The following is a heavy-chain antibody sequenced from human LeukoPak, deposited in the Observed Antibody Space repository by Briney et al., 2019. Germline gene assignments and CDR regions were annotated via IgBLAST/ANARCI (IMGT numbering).Heavy chain of an antibody. J-gene: IGHJ4*02. CDR2: INPNSGGT. Sequence: ASVKVSCKASGYTFTGYYMYWVRQAPGQGLEWMGWINPNSGGTNYAQKFQGRVTMTRDTSISTAYMELSRLRSDDTAVYYCARISAAEYYDSSGYPDPDYWGQGTLVTVSS. CDR3: ARISAAEYYDSSGYPDPDY. V-gene: IGHV1-2*02. CDR1: GYTFTGYY. D-gene: IGHD3-22*01.